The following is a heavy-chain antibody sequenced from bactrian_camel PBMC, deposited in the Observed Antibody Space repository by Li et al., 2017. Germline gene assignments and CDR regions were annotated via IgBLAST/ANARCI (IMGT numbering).Heavy chain of an antibody. D-gene: IGHD3*01. CDR3: ATDSVGAFDCYSGSWAARTFHY. Sequence: HVQLVESGGGSVQAGGSLRLSCAVSGYAASSYRVGWFRQAPGKEREGVAVIDSDGTTDYADNVKGRFTISQDNAKNTVFLQMNDLKPEDTATYYCATDSVGAFDCYSGSWAARTFHYWGQGTQVTVS. CDR2: IDSDGTT. CDR1: GYAASSYR. V-gene: IGHV3-3*01. J-gene: IGHJ4*01.